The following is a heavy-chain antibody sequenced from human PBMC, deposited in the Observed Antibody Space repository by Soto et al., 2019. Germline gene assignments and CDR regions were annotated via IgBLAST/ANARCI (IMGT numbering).Heavy chain of an antibody. V-gene: IGHV3-48*03. CDR1: GFSFSHYE. CDR3: ARETTHDAIDI. J-gene: IGHJ3*02. CDR2: IRSNDESI. Sequence: PGGSLRLSCAASGFSFSHYEMNWVRQAPGEGLEWVSNIRSNDESIYYADSVKGRFSMSRDNARNLLYLQMNSLRADDTAVYFCARETTHDAIDIWGQGTMVTVSS.